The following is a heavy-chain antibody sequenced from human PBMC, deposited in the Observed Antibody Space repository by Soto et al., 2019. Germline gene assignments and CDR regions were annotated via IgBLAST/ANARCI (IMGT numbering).Heavy chain of an antibody. D-gene: IGHD6-13*01. CDR2: INHSGST. CDR1: GGSFSGYY. J-gene: IGHJ4*02. Sequence: SDTLSLTCAVYGGSFSGYYWSWIRQPPGKGLEWIGEINHSGSTNYNPSLKSRVTISVDTSKNQFSLKLSSVTAADTAVYYCARPAAGMRFFDYWGQGTLVTVSS. CDR3: ARPAAGMRFFDY. V-gene: IGHV4-34*01.